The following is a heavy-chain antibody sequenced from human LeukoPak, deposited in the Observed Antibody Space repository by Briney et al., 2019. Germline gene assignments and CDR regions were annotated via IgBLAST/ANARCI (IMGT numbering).Heavy chain of an antibody. CDR3: ASYSYDTSGYYYAFGY. CDR1: GVSISSYY. J-gene: IGHJ4*02. V-gene: IGHV4-59*01. Sequence: SETPSLTCTVTGVSISSYYWSWIRQPPGRGLEXXXXXSFSGITNLNPSLKSRVTMSRDTSKNQFSLRLLSVTAADTAVYFCASYSYDTSGYYYAFGYWGQGLLVTVSS. CDR2: XSFSGIT. D-gene: IGHD3-22*01.